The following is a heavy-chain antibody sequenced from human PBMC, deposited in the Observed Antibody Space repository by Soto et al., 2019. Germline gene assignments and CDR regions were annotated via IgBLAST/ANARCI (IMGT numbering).Heavy chain of an antibody. Sequence: PSETLSLTCTVSGGSISSGGYYWSWIRQHPGKGLEWIGYIYYSGSTYYNPSLKSRVTISVDTSKNQYSLKLSSVTAADMAVYYCALEKYYDFWSGYYAPTHNWFDPWGQGTLVTVSS. J-gene: IGHJ5*02. CDR2: IYYSGST. CDR1: GGSISSGGYY. CDR3: ALEKYYDFWSGYYAPTHNWFDP. V-gene: IGHV4-31*03. D-gene: IGHD3-3*01.